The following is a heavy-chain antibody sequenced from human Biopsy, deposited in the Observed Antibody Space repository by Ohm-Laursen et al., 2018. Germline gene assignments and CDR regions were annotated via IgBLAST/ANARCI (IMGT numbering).Heavy chain of an antibody. J-gene: IGHJ3*02. CDR2: IYTSGSP. D-gene: IGHD1-26*01. V-gene: IGHV4-4*07. Sequence: SETLSLTCSVSGASINNYYWSWIRQPAGKGLEWIGRIYTSGSPNYNLSLESRVTMSVDPSKNQFSLNLRCVTAADTAVYYCARGTGRYYVYGAFDIWGQGTVVTVSS. CDR3: ARGTGRYYVYGAFDI. CDR1: GASINNYY.